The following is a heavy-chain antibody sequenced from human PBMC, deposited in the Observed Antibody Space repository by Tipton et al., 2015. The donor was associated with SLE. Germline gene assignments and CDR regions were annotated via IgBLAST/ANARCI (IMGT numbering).Heavy chain of an antibody. CDR3: ARDWEYQLVSPDYYYYGMDV. V-gene: IGHV1-18*01. D-gene: IGHD2-2*01. Sequence: QLVQSGAEVKKPGASVKVSCKASGYTFTSYGISWVRQAPGQGLEWMGWISAYNGNTNYAQKLQGRVTMTTDTSTSTAYMELRSLRSDDTAVYYCARDWEYQLVSPDYYYYGMDVWGQGTTVTVSS. CDR2: ISAYNGNT. CDR1: GYTFTSYG. J-gene: IGHJ6*02.